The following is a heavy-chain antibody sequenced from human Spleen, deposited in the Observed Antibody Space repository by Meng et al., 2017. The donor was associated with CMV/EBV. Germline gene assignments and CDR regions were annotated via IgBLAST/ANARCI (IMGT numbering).Heavy chain of an antibody. V-gene: IGHV3-23*03. CDR1: AFTFSSYA. D-gene: IGHD6-19*01. J-gene: IGHJ6*02. Sequence: GESLKISCAASAFTFSSYAMSWVRQAPGKGLEWVSVIYSGGSSTYYADSVKGRFTISRDNSKNTLYLQMNSLRAEDTAVYYCAKDLGAVAGKVYYYYGMDVWGQGTTVTVSS. CDR2: IYSGGSST. CDR3: AKDLGAVAGKVYYYYGMDV.